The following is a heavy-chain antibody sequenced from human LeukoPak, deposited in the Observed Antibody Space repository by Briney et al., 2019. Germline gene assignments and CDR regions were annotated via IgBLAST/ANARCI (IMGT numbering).Heavy chain of an antibody. Sequence: GGSLRLSCAASGFTFSSYAMSWVRQAPGKGLEWVSAISGSGGSTYYADSVKGRFTISRDNSKNTLYLQMNSLRAEDTAVYYCAKESPVVVPAAMGFDYWGQGTLVTVSS. CDR1: GFTFSSYA. CDR2: ISGSGGST. CDR3: AKESPVVVPAAMGFDY. J-gene: IGHJ4*02. D-gene: IGHD2-2*01. V-gene: IGHV3-23*01.